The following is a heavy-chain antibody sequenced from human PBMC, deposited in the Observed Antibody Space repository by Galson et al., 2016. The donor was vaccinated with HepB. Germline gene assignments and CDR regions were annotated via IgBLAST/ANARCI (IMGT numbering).Heavy chain of an antibody. D-gene: IGHD5/OR15-5a*01. CDR3: AKDITIAMASSVYLHF. J-gene: IGHJ1*01. CDR2: INWNGASS. CDR1: RFTFHDFA. Sequence: SLRLSCATSRFTFHDFAMHWVRQAPGKGLEWLSSINWNGASSSYAASVKGRFTISRDNAENTLYLQMNSLRPEDSAFYYCAKDITIAMASSVYLHFWGQGTLVTVSP. V-gene: IGHV3-9*01.